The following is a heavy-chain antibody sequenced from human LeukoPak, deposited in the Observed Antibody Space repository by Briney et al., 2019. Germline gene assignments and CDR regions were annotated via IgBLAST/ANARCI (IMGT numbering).Heavy chain of an antibody. D-gene: IGHD4-23*01. J-gene: IGHJ4*02. Sequence: GGSLRLSCAASGFTFSSYWMNWVRQAPGKGLVWVSRIASDGNSTTYADSVKGRFSISRDNAKNTLYLQMNSLRVEDTAVYYCARGRPHGNDYWGQGTLVTVSS. CDR3: ARGRPHGNDY. V-gene: IGHV3-74*01. CDR2: IASDGNST. CDR1: GFTFSSYW.